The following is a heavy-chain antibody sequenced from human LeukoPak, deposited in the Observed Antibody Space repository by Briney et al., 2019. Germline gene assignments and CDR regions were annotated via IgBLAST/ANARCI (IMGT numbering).Heavy chain of an antibody. CDR3: AKDFISGSAH. CDR2: ISSDGGNK. D-gene: IGHD6-19*01. J-gene: IGHJ4*02. Sequence: GGSLRLSCAASGFTFSSSGMHWVRQAPGKGLEWVAVISSDGGNKYYADSVKGRFTIFRDDSRNTLYLQMNSLRAEDTAVYFCAKDFISGSAHWGQGTLVTVSS. V-gene: IGHV3-30*18. CDR1: GFTFSSSG.